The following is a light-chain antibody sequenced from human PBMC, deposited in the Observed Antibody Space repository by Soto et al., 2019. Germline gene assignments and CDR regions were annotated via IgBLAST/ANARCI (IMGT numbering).Light chain of an antibody. J-gene: IGKJ3*01. Sequence: DIVMTQSPLSLPVTPGEPASIFCRSSQSLLHSNGYTYLDWYLQKPGQSPQLLIYLGSNRASGVPDRFSGSGSGTDFTLKISRVEAEDVGVYYCMQALQTPFTFGPGTKVDIK. CDR2: LGS. CDR3: MQALQTPFT. CDR1: QSLLHSNGYTY. V-gene: IGKV2-28*01.